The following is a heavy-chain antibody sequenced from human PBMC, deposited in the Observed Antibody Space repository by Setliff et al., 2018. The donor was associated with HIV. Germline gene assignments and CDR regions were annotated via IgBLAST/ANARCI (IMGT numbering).Heavy chain of an antibody. D-gene: IGHD2-21*02. J-gene: IGHJ4*02. Sequence: SETLSLTCIVSGVSITDTNYYWGWIRQPPGKGLEWIGSVSYNGPTYHNPSLKSRVASFIDTSKNHFSLYLNSVTAADTAVYYCARLPPYCGGYCFNFDYWGQGKLVTVPQ. V-gene: IGHV4-39*02. CDR3: ARLPPYCGGYCFNFDY. CDR1: GVSITDTNYY. CDR2: VSYNGPT.